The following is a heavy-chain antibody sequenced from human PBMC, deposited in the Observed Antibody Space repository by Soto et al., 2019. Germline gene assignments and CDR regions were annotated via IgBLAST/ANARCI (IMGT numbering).Heavy chain of an antibody. Sequence: QVQLVQSGAEVKKPGASVKVSCKASGYTFTRYDINWVRQATGQGLEWMGWMKPNSGNTGYAQKFQGRVTMTRNTSISTAYMELSSLRSEDTAVYYCARVLGYSGYDYAFDIWGQGTMVTVSS. J-gene: IGHJ3*02. CDR3: ARVLGYSGYDYAFDI. CDR2: MKPNSGNT. CDR1: GYTFTRYD. V-gene: IGHV1-8*01. D-gene: IGHD5-12*01.